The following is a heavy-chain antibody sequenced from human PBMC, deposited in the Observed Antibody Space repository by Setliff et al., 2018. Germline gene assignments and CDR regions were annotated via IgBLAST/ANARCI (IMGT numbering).Heavy chain of an antibody. D-gene: IGHD2-2*01. Sequence: GGSLRLSCAASGFTFSSYTMNWVRQAPGKGLEWLSYIANGGSPIYYADSVKGRFTISRDNAKNSVYLQMNSLRVEDTAVYYCVRSRDCDTTTCHIYCRGAFDYWGQGTLVTVSS. V-gene: IGHV3-48*01. CDR3: VRSRDCDTTTCHIYCRGAFDY. J-gene: IGHJ4*02. CDR2: IANGGSPI. CDR1: GFTFSSYT.